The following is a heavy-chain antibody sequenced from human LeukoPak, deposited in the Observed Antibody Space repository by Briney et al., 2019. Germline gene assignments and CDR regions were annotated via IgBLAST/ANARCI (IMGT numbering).Heavy chain of an antibody. CDR1: GGSISSYY. CDR2: IYYSGST. Sequence: PSETLSLTCTVSGGSISSYYWSWIRQPPGKGLEWIGYIYYSGSTNYNPSLKSRVTISVDTSKNQFSLKLSSVTAADTAVYYCARHRYARIVAAGTHSTSYYYYYMDVWGKGTTVTISS. CDR3: ARHRYARIVAAGTHSTSYYYYYMDV. D-gene: IGHD6-13*01. J-gene: IGHJ6*03. V-gene: IGHV4-59*08.